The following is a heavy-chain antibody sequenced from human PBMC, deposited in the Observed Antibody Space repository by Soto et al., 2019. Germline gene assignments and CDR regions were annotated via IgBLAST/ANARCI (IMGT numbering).Heavy chain of an antibody. D-gene: IGHD4-17*01. V-gene: IGHV4-39*01. CDR2: IYYSGST. CDR3: ARHGQNDDGDYHFDY. CDR1: GGSISSSSYY. J-gene: IGHJ4*02. Sequence: QLQLQESGPGLVKPSETLSLTCTVSGGSISSSSYYWGWIRQPPGKGLEWIGSIYYSGSTYYNPSLKSRVTISVDTSKNQYSLKLSSVTAADTAVYYCARHGQNDDGDYHFDYWGQGTLVTVSS.